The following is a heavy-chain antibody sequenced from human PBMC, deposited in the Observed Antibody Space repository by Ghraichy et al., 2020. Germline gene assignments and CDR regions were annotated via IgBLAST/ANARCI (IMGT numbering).Heavy chain of an antibody. CDR3: AKDYDFWSGSTNG. CDR2: ISGSGGST. V-gene: IGHV3-23*01. CDR1: GFTFSSYT. Sequence: GGSLRLSCAASGFTFSSYTMSWVRQAPGKGLEWVSAISGSGGSTYYADYVKGRFTISRDNSKNTLYLQMNSLRAEDTAVYYCAKDYDFWSGSTNGWGQGTLVTVSS. J-gene: IGHJ4*02. D-gene: IGHD3-3*01.